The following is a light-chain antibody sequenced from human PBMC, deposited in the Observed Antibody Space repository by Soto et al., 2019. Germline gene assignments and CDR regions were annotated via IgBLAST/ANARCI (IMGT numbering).Light chain of an antibody. J-gene: IGKJ5*01. Sequence: DIQMTQSPSSLSGSVGDRFTITCRASQSISIHLNWYQQKPGKAPNLPIYGASSLKSGVPARFRGSGSGTDFTLTISSLQPEDFAIYYCQQTYTTHEITFGQWTRLEIK. CDR1: QSISIH. CDR3: QQTYTTHEIT. CDR2: GAS. V-gene: IGKV1-39*01.